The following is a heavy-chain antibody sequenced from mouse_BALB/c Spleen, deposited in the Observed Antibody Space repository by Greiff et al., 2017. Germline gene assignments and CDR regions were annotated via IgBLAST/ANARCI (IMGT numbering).Heavy chain of an antibody. CDR1: GFSLTSYG. Sequence: VQGVESGPGLVAPSQSLSITCTVSGFSLTSYGVHWVRQPPGKGLEWLGVIWAGGSTNYNSALMSRLSISKDNSKSQVFLKMNSLQANDTAIYYCARNMGTGGDYFDYWGQGTTLTVSS. CDR2: IWAGGST. D-gene: IGHD2-1*01. V-gene: IGHV2-9*02. J-gene: IGHJ2*01. CDR3: ARNMGTGGDYFDY.